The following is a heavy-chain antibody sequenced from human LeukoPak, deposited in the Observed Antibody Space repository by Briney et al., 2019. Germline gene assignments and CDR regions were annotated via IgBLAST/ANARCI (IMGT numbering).Heavy chain of an antibody. CDR1: GGSFSGYY. CDR2: INHSGST. J-gene: IGHJ5*02. Sequence: SETLSLTCAVYGGSFSGYYWSWIRQPPGKGLEWIGEINHSGSTNYNPSLKSRVTISVDTSKNQFSLKLSSVTAADTAVYYCARESVVPAARQYNWFDPWGHGTQVTVSS. D-gene: IGHD2-2*01. CDR3: ARESVVPAARQYNWFDP. V-gene: IGHV4-34*01.